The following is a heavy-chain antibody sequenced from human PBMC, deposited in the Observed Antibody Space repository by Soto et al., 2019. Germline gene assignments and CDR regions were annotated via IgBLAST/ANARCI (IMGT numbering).Heavy chain of an antibody. D-gene: IGHD5-12*01. V-gene: IGHV1-18*04. CDR3: ASRSRDGSNYGTFDI. Sequence: ASVKVSCKASGYTFINYGISWVRQAPGQGLEWMGWINVYNGNTKYAQKVQGRVTMTTDTSTSTAYMELRSLRSDDTAVYYCASRSRDGSNYGTFDIWGQGTMVTVSS. CDR2: INVYNGNT. CDR1: GYTFINYG. J-gene: IGHJ3*02.